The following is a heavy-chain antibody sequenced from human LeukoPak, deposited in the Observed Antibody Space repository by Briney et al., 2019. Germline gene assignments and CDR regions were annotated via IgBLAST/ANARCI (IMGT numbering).Heavy chain of an antibody. V-gene: IGHV3-21*01. D-gene: IGHD6-19*01. Sequence: PGGSLRLSCAASGFTFSSYSMNWVRQAPGKGLEWVSSISSSSYIYYADSVKGRFTISRDNAKNSLYLQMNSLRAEDTAVYYCARGKYSSGWPFDYWGQGTLVTVSS. CDR2: ISSSSYI. CDR1: GFTFSSYS. J-gene: IGHJ4*02. CDR3: ARGKYSSGWPFDY.